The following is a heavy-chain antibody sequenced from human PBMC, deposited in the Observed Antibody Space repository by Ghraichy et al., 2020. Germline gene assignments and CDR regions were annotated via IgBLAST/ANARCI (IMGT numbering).Heavy chain of an antibody. CDR2: IYTSGST. J-gene: IGHJ5*02. CDR3: ARDNRYGGATFNWFDP. D-gene: IGHD1-26*01. V-gene: IGHV4-4*07. CDR1: GGSISSYY. Sequence: SETLSLTCTVSGGSISSYYWSWIRQPAGKGLEWIGRIYTSGSTNYNPSLKSRVTMSVDTSKNQFSLKLSSVTAADTAVYYCARDNRYGGATFNWFDPWGQGTLVTVSS.